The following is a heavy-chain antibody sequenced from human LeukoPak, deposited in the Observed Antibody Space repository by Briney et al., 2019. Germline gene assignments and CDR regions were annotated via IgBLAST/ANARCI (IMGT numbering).Heavy chain of an antibody. CDR1: GYTFTIYG. CDR3: ARDQTSSGWFDY. Sequence: ASVTVSCKASGYTFTIYGISWVRQAPGQGLEWMGWISAYNGNTNYAQKLQGRVTMTTDTSTSTAYMELRSLRSDDTAVYYCARDQTSSGWFDYWGQGTLVTVSS. CDR2: ISAYNGNT. J-gene: IGHJ4*02. D-gene: IGHD6-19*01. V-gene: IGHV1-18*01.